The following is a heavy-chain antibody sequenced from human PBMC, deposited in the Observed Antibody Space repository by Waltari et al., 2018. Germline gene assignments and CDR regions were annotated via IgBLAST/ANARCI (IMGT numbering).Heavy chain of an antibody. CDR3: TTSISGAINLY. CDR2: SKKRGANYVT. D-gene: IGHD3-3*02. CDR1: GSLFSDHY. V-gene: IGHV3-72*01. J-gene: IGHJ4*02. Sequence: EVQRVESGGGVVQPGGSLSLSGSASGSLFSDHYKDWVRQAPGKGLEWVGRSKKRGANYVTEYAASVQGRFTISRDFSQNSLYLQMNSLRTDDTAVYYCTTSISGAINLYWGQGTLVTVSS.